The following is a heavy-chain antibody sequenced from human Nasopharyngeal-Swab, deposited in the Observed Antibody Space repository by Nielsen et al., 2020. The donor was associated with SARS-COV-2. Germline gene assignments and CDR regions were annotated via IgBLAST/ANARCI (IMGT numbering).Heavy chain of an antibody. Sequence: VRQAPGKGPEWVSSISSSSSYIYYADSVKGRFTISRDNAKNSLYLQMNSLRAEDTAVYYCARTILSSSPEEGFDYWGQGTLVTVSS. CDR2: ISSSSSYI. J-gene: IGHJ4*02. V-gene: IGHV3-21*01. CDR3: ARTILSSSPEEGFDY. D-gene: IGHD6-6*01.